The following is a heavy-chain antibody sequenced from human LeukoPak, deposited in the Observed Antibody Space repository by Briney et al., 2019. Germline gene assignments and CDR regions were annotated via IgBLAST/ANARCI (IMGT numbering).Heavy chain of an antibody. CDR2: IYTSGST. CDR3: ARIRYYDSSGYPWVYFDY. D-gene: IGHD3-22*01. J-gene: IGHJ4*02. CDR1: GGSISSYY. V-gene: IGHV4-4*07. Sequence: SETLSLTCTVSGGSISSYYWSWIRQPAGKGLEWIGRIYTSGSTNYNPSLKSRVTMSVDTSKNQFSLKLSSVTAADTAVYYCARIRYYDSSGYPWVYFDYGGQGTLVTVSS.